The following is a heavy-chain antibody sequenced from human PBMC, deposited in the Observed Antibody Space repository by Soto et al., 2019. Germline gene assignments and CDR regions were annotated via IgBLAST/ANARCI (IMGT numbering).Heavy chain of an antibody. CDR1: GFTFSSYW. CDR2: IKQDGSEK. V-gene: IGHV3-7*05. Sequence: GGSLRLSCAASGFTFSSYWMSWVRQAPGKGLEWVANIKQDGSEKYYVDSVKGRFTISRDNAKNSLYLQMNSLRAEDTAVYYCARNGGSSDGGYYYYYGMDVWGQGTTVTVSS. D-gene: IGHD3-16*01. CDR3: ARNGGSSDGGYYYYYGMDV. J-gene: IGHJ6*02.